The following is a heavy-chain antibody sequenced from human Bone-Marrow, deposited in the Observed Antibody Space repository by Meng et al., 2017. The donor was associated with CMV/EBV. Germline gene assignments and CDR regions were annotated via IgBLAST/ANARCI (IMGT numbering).Heavy chain of an antibody. CDR2: IIPIFGTA. V-gene: IGHV1-69*05. D-gene: IGHD2-15*01. CDR1: GYTFTSYA. J-gene: IGHJ6*02. Sequence: SVKVSCKASGYTFTSYAISWVRQAPGQGLEWMGGIIPIFGTANYAQKFQGRVTITTDESTSTAYMELSSLRSEDTAVYYCARGYCSGGSCYWNYYYGMDVWGQGTTVTVSS. CDR3: ARGYCSGGSCYWNYYYGMDV.